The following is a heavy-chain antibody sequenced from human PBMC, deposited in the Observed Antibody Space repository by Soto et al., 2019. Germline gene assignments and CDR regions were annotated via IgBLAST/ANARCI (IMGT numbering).Heavy chain of an antibody. Sequence: ASVKVSCKASGYTFASYDITWVRQAPGQGLEWMGWISVYNGDTNYAQKFQGRVTFTRDTSASTVYMEVSSLRSEDTAVYYCARAAYYYESSGYYPGDYWG. CDR3: ARAAYYYESSGYYPGDY. J-gene: IGHJ4*01. D-gene: IGHD3-22*01. V-gene: IGHV1-18*01. CDR2: ISVYNGDT. CDR1: GYTFASYD.